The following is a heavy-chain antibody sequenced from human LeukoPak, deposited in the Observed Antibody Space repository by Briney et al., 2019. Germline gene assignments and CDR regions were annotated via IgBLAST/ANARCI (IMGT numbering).Heavy chain of an antibody. V-gene: IGHV1-18*01. CDR3: ARAPGDDSIDY. CDR1: GYTFTSYG. CDR2: ISAYNGNT. D-gene: IGHD7-27*01. J-gene: IGHJ4*02. Sequence: ASVKVSCKASGYTFTSYGISWERQAPGQGLEWMGWISAYNGNTNYAQKLQGRVTMTTDTSTSTAYMELRSLRSEDTAVYYYARAPGDDSIDYWGQGTLVTVSS.